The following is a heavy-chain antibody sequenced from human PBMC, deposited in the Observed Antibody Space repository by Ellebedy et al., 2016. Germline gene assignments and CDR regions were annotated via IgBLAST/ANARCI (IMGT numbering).Heavy chain of an antibody. Sequence: GESLKISCAASGFTFSSYAMSWVRQAPGKGLEWVSAISGSGGSTYYADSVKGRFTISRDNPKNTLYLQMNNLRAEDTAVYYCAKDRDDDGDYVFDSWGQGTLVTVSS. D-gene: IGHD4-17*01. J-gene: IGHJ4*02. CDR1: GFTFSSYA. CDR2: ISGSGGST. CDR3: AKDRDDDGDYVFDS. V-gene: IGHV3-23*01.